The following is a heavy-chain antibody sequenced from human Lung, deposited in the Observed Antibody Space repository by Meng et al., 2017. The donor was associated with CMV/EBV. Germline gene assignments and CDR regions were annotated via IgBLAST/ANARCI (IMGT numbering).Heavy chain of an antibody. J-gene: IGHJ6*02. CDR1: GFTFDDFA. Sequence: GGSLRLSCAAPGFTFDDFAMHWVRQTPGEGLEWVSGISGNTGFIGYADSVKGRFTISRDNAKKTLSLQMNTLRSEDTALYYCAKGGGERVTFDAMDVWGQGTTVTVSS. V-gene: IGHV3-9*01. CDR2: ISGNTGFI. D-gene: IGHD2-21*02. CDR3: AKGGGERVTFDAMDV.